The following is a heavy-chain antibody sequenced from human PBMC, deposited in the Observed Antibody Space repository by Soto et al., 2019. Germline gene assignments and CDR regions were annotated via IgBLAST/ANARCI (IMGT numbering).Heavy chain of an antibody. Sequence: EVQLLESGGGLVQPGGSLRLSCAASGFTFSSYAMSWVRQAPGKGLEWVSAISGSGGSTYYADSVKGRFTISRDNSKNTLYLQMNSLRAEDTAVYYCAKTIGGDYSNYSNYYYYYYYMDVWGKGTTVTVSS. CDR2: ISGSGGST. D-gene: IGHD4-4*01. J-gene: IGHJ6*03. CDR3: AKTIGGDYSNYSNYYYYYYYMDV. CDR1: GFTFSSYA. V-gene: IGHV3-23*01.